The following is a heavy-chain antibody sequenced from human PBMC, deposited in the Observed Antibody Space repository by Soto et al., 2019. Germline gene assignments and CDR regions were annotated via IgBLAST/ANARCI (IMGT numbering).Heavy chain of an antibody. D-gene: IGHD4-17*01. CDR2: ISGNGEVI. Sequence: SLRLSCAASGFTFSDYYIHWIRRAPGKGLEWISYISGNGEVIQYAASARGRFTISRDNAENSVYLEMENLRDEDTALYYCARDVDADFRTDFDYWGRGTLVTVSS. V-gene: IGHV3-11*01. J-gene: IGHJ4*02. CDR1: GFTFSDYY. CDR3: ARDVDADFRTDFDY.